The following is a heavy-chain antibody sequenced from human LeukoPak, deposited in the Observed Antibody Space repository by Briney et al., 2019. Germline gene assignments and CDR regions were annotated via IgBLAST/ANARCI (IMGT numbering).Heavy chain of an antibody. J-gene: IGHJ4*02. CDR2: IIPIFGTA. CDR1: GGTFSSYA. Sequence: GASVKVSFKASGGTFSSYAISWVRQAPGQGLEWMGGIIPIFGTANYAQKFQGRVTITADESTSTAYMELSSLRSEDTAVYYCARDFAAIPYFDYWGQGTLVTVSS. D-gene: IGHD2-2*01. CDR3: ARDFAAIPYFDY. V-gene: IGHV1-69*01.